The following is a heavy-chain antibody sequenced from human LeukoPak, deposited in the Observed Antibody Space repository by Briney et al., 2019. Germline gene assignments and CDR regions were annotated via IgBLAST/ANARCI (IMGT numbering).Heavy chain of an antibody. J-gene: IGHJ4*02. CDR1: GCTFSNAW. V-gene: IGHV3-15*01. CDR2: IKSKTDGGTT. Sequence: GGSLRLSRAASGCTFSNAWMSWVRQAPGKGVEGVGRIKSKTDGGTTDYAAPVKGRFTISRDDSKNTLYLQMNSLETEDTAVYYCTTRIITMVRGVDYWGQGTLVTGSS. D-gene: IGHD3-10*01. CDR3: TTRIITMVRGVDY.